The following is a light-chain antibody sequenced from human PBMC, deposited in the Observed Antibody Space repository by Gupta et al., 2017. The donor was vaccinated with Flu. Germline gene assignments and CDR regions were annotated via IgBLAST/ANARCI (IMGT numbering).Light chain of an antibody. J-gene: IGKJ2*01. CDR2: DAS. CDR1: QSVSRY. CDR3: QQLSNWPPST. V-gene: IGKV3-11*01. Sequence: ATLLLSPGERATPSCRASQSVSRYLAWYKQKQFQAPRLLIYDASNRDTGIEARFSGSGSGKELTLTISSREQEDFAGYYCQQLSNWPPSTFGQGTXMQIK.